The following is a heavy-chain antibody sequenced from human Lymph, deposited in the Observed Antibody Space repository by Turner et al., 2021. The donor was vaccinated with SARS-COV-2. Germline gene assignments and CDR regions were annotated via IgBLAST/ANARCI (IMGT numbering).Heavy chain of an antibody. Sequence: QVQLVESGGGVVQPGRSLRLSCAASGFTFSTYVMHWVRQAPGKGLELVAVIWYDGSNKYYADSVKGRFTISRDNSKNTLYLQMNSLRAEDTAVYYCARGLGSSWYSGGFDFWGQGTLVTVSS. CDR2: IWYDGSNK. CDR1: GFTFSTYV. CDR3: ARGLGSSWYSGGFDF. V-gene: IGHV3-33*01. J-gene: IGHJ4*02. D-gene: IGHD6-13*01.